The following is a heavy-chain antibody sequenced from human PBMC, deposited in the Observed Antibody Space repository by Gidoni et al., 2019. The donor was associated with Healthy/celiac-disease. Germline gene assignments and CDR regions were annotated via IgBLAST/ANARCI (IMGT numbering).Heavy chain of an antibody. D-gene: IGHD1-26*01. CDR3: ASAEYSGSYSFAY. V-gene: IGHV1-69*01. CDR2: TLPSVGTA. CDR1: GGTFSSYA. Sequence: QVQLEQYGAEVKKPGSSVKVSCKACGGTFSSYAISRVRQTPGQGLEWMGGTLPSVGTANYAQKFQGRVAITANESASTADMELSSLRSEGTAVYDCASAEYSGSYSFAYWGKGTLDTVSS. J-gene: IGHJ4*02.